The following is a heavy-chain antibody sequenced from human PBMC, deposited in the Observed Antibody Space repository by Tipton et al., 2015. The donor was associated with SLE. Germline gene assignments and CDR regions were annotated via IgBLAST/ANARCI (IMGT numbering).Heavy chain of an antibody. J-gene: IGHJ3*02. CDR1: GGSISSSSYY. D-gene: IGHD3-22*01. Sequence: TLSLTCTVSGGSISSSSYYWGWFRQPPGKGLEWIGYIYYSGSTYYNPSLQSRVTISVDTSKNQFSLKLSSVTAADTAVYYCARESSGGKGAFDIWGQGTMVTVSS. V-gene: IGHV4-31*03. CDR3: ARESSGGKGAFDI. CDR2: IYYSGST.